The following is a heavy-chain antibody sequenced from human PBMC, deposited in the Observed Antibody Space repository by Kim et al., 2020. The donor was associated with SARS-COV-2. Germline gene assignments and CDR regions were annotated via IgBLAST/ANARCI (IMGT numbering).Heavy chain of an antibody. CDR3: ARGRITTDY. Sequence: GGSLRLSCTASGFTFGDYAMTWVRQAPGKGLEWVSFIRSKAYGGTIEYAASVKGRFTISRDDSKSIAYLQMNSLKTEDTAMYYCARGRITTDYWGQGTLVTVSS. D-gene: IGHD3-22*01. CDR2: IRSKAYGGTI. J-gene: IGHJ4*02. CDR1: GFTFGDYA. V-gene: IGHV3-49*04.